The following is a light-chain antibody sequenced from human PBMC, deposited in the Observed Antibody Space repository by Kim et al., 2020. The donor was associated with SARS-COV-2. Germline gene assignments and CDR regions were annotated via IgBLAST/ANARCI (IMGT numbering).Light chain of an antibody. Sequence: FTCNLRRGISVAIHNIYWYQQKPGSLPQFLLRYKSDSKKQQASGVPSRFSGSKDASTNAGLLVISGLQSQDEADYYCAIWYSNTWVFGGGTQLTVL. J-gene: IGLJ3*02. V-gene: IGLV5-39*01. CDR1: RGISVAIHN. CDR2: YKSDSKK. CDR3: AIWYSNTWV.